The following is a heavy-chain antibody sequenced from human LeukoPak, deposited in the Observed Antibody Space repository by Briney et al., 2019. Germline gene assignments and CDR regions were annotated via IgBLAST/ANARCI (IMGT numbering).Heavy chain of an antibody. CDR1: GGSFSGYY. J-gene: IGHJ5*02. D-gene: IGHD6-13*01. CDR2: INHSGST. V-gene: IGHV4-34*01. CDR3: AREGIAAARGWFDP. Sequence: SETLSLTCAVYGGSFSGYYWSWIRQPPGKGLEWIGEINHSGSTNYNPSLKSRVTISVDTSKNQFSLKLSFVTAADTAVYYCAREGIAAARGWFDPWGQGTLVTVSS.